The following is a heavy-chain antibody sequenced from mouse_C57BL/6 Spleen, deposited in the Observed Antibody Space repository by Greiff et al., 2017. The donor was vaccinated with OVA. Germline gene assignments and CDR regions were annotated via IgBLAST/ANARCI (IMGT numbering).Heavy chain of an antibody. V-gene: IGHV5-12*01. J-gene: IGHJ3*01. CDR2: ISNGGGST. D-gene: IGHD2-3*01. Sequence: EVKLVESGGGLVQPGGSLKLSCAASGFTFSDYYMYWVRQTPEKRLEWVAYISNGGGSTYYPDTVKGRFTISRDNAKHTLYLQMSRLKSEDTAMYYCARHKRGWLPFAYWGQGTLVTVSA. CDR3: ARHKRGWLPFAY. CDR1: GFTFSDYY.